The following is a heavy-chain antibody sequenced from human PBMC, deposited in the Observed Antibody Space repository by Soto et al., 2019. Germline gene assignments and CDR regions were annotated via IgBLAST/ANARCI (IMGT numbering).Heavy chain of an antibody. CDR1: GYTFTSHD. J-gene: IGHJ5*02. D-gene: IGHD3-22*01. Sequence: ASVKVSCKASGYTFTSHDINWVRQATGQGLEWMGWMNPNSGNTGYAQKFQGRVTMTRNTSISTAYMELSSLRSEDTAVYYCARGPYYYDSSGYYYWFDPWGQGTLVTVSS. CDR3: ARGPYYYDSSGYYYWFDP. V-gene: IGHV1-8*01. CDR2: MNPNSGNT.